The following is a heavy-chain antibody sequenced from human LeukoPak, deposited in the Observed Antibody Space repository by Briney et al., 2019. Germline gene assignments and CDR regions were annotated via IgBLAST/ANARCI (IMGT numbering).Heavy chain of an antibody. J-gene: IGHJ4*02. Sequence: ASVKVSCKASGYTFTSYDINWVRQATGQGLEWMGWMNPNSGNTGYAQKFQGRVTITRNTSISTAYMELSSLRSEDTAVYYCARGRGGDSSGYYYFDYWGQGTLVTVSS. V-gene: IGHV1-8*03. CDR2: MNPNSGNT. CDR1: GYTFTSYD. CDR3: ARGRGGDSSGYYYFDY. D-gene: IGHD6-19*01.